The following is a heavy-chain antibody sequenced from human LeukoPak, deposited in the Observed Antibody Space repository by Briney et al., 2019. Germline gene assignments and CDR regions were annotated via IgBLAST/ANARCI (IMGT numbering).Heavy chain of an antibody. CDR3: AKEKRGDYLLDY. V-gene: IGHV3-48*01. Sequence: GGSLRLSCGASGITFSSYSMNWVRQAPGKGLEWVSYISSSGSTKYCADSVKGRFTISRDNARNSLYLQMNSLRAEDTAVYYCAKEKRGDYLLDYWGQGTLVTVSS. D-gene: IGHD2/OR15-2a*01. CDR1: GITFSSYS. CDR2: ISSSGSTK. J-gene: IGHJ4*02.